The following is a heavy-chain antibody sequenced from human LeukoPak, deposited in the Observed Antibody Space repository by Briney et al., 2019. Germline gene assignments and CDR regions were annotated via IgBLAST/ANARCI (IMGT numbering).Heavy chain of an antibody. D-gene: IGHD3-22*01. Sequence: GGSLRLSCAASGFTFVSYGMSWVRQAPGKGLEWVSFITTNGGRTSYADSVEGRFIISRDNPRNTLYMQMNSLRDEDTAVYYCAIMHGYYDGTGYWVQWGQGTLVTVSS. CDR1: GFTFVSYG. V-gene: IGHV3-23*01. CDR2: ITTNGGRT. J-gene: IGHJ1*01. CDR3: AIMHGYYDGTGYWVQ.